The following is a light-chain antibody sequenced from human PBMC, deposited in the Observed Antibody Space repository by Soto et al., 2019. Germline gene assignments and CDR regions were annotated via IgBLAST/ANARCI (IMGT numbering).Light chain of an antibody. CDR3: QQSYNTPT. J-gene: IGKJ4*01. CDR1: QNINFY. Sequence: DIQMTQSPSSLSASVGDRVTITCRASQNINFYLNWFQQKPGKAPKVLIYAASSLQVGVPSRFSGSGSGTDFTLTISSLQPEDFATYICQQSYNTPTFGGGTKVDI. CDR2: AAS. V-gene: IGKV1-39*01.